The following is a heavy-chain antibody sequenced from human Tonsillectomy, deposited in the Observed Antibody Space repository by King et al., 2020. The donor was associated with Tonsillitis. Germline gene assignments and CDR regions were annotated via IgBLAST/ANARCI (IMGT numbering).Heavy chain of an antibody. CDR2: ISGDGGKT. CDR1: GFTFDDYA. J-gene: IGHJ6*03. Sequence: VQLVESGGGVVQPGGSLRLSCATSGFTFDDYAMHWVRQAPGKGLEWVSLISGDGGKTFYTDSVKGLFTIARDNSKNSLYSQMNSLRTEDTALYYCVKDDQFGQTGYYYMDVWGKGTTVTVSS. V-gene: IGHV3-43*02. CDR3: VKDDQFGQTGYYYMDV. D-gene: IGHD3-10*01.